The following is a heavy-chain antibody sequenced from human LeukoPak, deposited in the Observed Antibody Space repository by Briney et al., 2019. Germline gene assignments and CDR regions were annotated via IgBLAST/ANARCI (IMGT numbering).Heavy chain of an antibody. V-gene: IGHV1-2*06. D-gene: IGHD2-2*01. CDR3: AREGQSSTSQNYYYYYMDV. CDR2: INPNSGGI. Sequence: GASVKVSCKASGYTFTGYYMHWVRQAPGQGLEWMGRINPNSGGINYAQKFQGRVTMTRDTSISTVYMELSSLRSGDTAVYYCAREGQSSTSQNYYYYYMDVWGKGTTVTVCS. CDR1: GYTFTGYY. J-gene: IGHJ6*03.